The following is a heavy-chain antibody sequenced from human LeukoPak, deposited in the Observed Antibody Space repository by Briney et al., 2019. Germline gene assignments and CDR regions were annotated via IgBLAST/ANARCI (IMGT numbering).Heavy chain of an antibody. D-gene: IGHD3-10*01. Sequence: GGSLRLSCAASGFTFSDYGMSWVRQAPGRGWEWVSAISGSGDSTYYADSVKGRFTISRDNSKNTLYLQMNSLRAEDTAVYYCASHYGSGSSNWLDPWGQGTLVTVSS. CDR3: ASHYGSGSSNWLDP. V-gene: IGHV3-23*01. J-gene: IGHJ5*02. CDR1: GFTFSDYG. CDR2: ISGSGDST.